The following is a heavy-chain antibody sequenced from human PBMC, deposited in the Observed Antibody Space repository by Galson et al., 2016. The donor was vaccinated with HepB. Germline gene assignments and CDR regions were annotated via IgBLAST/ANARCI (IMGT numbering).Heavy chain of an antibody. Sequence: SLRLSCAASRFFFDDYAMHWVRQAPGKGLEWVSSINWNGGSIGYADSVKGRFTISRDNAKKSLYLQMDSLRAEDTAFYYCAKDMSIGGLPLFDQWGQGTLVTVSS. CDR2: INWNGGSI. V-gene: IGHV3-9*01. CDR3: AKDMSIGGLPLFDQ. CDR1: RFFFDDYA. D-gene: IGHD3-16*01. J-gene: IGHJ4*02.